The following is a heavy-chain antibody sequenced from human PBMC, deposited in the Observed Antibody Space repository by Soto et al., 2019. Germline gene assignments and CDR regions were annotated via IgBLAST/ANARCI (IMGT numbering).Heavy chain of an antibody. D-gene: IGHD2-21*01. J-gene: IGHJ3*02. CDR3: AHAYGGTSWPNDAFDI. Sequence: QITLKESGPTLVKPTETLTVTCTVSGFSLSGDGVGVGWIRQPPGKALEWLALIYWDDDQRYSPSLKTRLTITKDASKNQVVLTMTNMDPMDTATYYCAHAYGGTSWPNDAFDICGQGTVVTVSS. V-gene: IGHV2-5*02. CDR2: IYWDDDQ. CDR1: GFSLSGDGVG.